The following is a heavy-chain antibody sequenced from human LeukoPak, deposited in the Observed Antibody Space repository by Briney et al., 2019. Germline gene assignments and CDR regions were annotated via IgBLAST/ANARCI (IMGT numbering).Heavy chain of an antibody. D-gene: IGHD3-22*01. CDR1: GYTFTSYD. CDR2: MNPNSGNT. J-gene: IGHJ3*02. CDR3: VRHLYDSSGRRAFDM. Sequence: ASVKVSCKASGYTFTSYDINWVRQATGQGLEWMGWMNPNSGNTGYAQKFQGRVTITRNTSISTAYMELSSLRSEDTAVYYCVRHLYDSSGRRAFDMWGQGTMITASS. V-gene: IGHV1-8*03.